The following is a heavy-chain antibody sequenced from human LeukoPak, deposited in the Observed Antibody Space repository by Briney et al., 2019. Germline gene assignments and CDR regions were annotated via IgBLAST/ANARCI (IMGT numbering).Heavy chain of an antibody. CDR3: ARDRSSITMIVAAKYYFDY. D-gene: IGHD3-22*01. Sequence: GGSLRLSCAASGFTFSSYAMSWVRQAPGKGLEWVSAISGSGGSTYYADSVKGRFTISRDNSKNTLYLQMNSLRAEDTAVYYCARDRSSITMIVAAKYYFDYWGQGTLVTVSS. J-gene: IGHJ4*02. V-gene: IGHV3-23*01. CDR2: ISGSGGST. CDR1: GFTFSSYA.